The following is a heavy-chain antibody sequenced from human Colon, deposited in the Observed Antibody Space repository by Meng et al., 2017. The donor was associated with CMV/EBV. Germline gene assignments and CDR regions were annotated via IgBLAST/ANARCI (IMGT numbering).Heavy chain of an antibody. CDR3: ARQYISGWFGRCDY. CDR1: GYTFTSYG. CDR2: ISAYNGNT. D-gene: IGHD6-19*01. V-gene: IGHV1-18*01. J-gene: IGHJ4*02. Sequence: AAVQVSCQASGYTFTSYGISWVRQAPGQGLEWMGWISAYNGNTNYAQKLQGRVTMTTDTSTSTAYMELRSLRSDDTAVYYCARQYISGWFGRCDYWGQGTLVTVSS.